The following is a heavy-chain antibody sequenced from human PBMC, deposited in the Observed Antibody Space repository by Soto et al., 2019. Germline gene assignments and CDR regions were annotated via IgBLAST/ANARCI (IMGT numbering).Heavy chain of an antibody. CDR1: GFIFSDFA. Sequence: GGSLRLSCVASGFIFSDFAMSWVRQTPGKGLEWVATISRSGDRTYYADSVRGRLIVSRDNSKDTLFLQLNSLRADDAALYYCARPFPEKTYYYNGMDVSGPGTT. V-gene: IGHV3-23*01. CDR2: ISRSGDRT. J-gene: IGHJ6*02. CDR3: ARPFPEKTYYYNGMDV.